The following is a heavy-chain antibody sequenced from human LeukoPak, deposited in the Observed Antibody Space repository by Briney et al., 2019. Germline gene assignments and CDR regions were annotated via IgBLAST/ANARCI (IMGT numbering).Heavy chain of an antibody. D-gene: IGHD3-22*01. CDR2: ISAYDGNT. Sequence: ASVTVSCKASGYTFTNHGISWVRQAPGQGGEGMGWISAYDGNTNYAQKYQGRVTITTDTSTSTAYMELRSLRSDDTAVYYCARTGYTMIVVVISDAFDIWGQGTMVTVSS. J-gene: IGHJ3*02. V-gene: IGHV1-18*01. CDR3: ARTGYTMIVVVISDAFDI. CDR1: GYTFTNHG.